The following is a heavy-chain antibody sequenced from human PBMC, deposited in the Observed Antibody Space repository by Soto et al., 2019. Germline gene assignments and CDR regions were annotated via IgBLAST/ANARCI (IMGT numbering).Heavy chain of an antibody. CDR2: VYYTGST. CDR3: ARGRTVRNYADDSSDYFYFFDY. Sequence: TSETLSLTCTVSGDSISTFYWGWMRQSPGKELEWIGYVYYTGSTNYNPSLKSRVTISVDRSKNQFSLKLTSANAADTAVYYCARGRTVRNYADDSSDYFYFFDYWGQGTRVTVSS. CDR1: GDSISTFY. J-gene: IGHJ4*02. D-gene: IGHD3-22*01. V-gene: IGHV4-59*01.